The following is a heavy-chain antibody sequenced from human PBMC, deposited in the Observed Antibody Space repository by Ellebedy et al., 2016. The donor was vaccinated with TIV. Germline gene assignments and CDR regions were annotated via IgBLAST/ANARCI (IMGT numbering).Heavy chain of an antibody. CDR2: IKADGSGI. CDR3: AREGYCISTSCFDWFDP. CDR1: GFSFGSYW. D-gene: IGHD2-2*01. V-gene: IGHV3-74*03. J-gene: IGHJ5*02. Sequence: GESLKISCAASGFSFGSYWMLWVRQPPGKGLEWVSRIKADGSGITYADSVRGRFTISRDNAENTLYLQMDSLRVEDTAVYYCAREGYCISTSCFDWFDPWGQGPRSPSPQ.